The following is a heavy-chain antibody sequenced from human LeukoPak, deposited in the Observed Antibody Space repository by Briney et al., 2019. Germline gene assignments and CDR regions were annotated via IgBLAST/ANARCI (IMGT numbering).Heavy chain of an antibody. J-gene: IGHJ5*02. CDR1: GFTFSSYS. CDR2: ISSSSSYI. V-gene: IGHV3-21*01. CDR3: ARDMDDFWSGYYTRWFDP. Sequence: GGSLRLSCAASGFTFSSYSVNWVRQAPGKGLEWVSSISSSSSYIYYADSVKGRFTISRDNAKNSLYLQMNSLRAEDTAVYYCARDMDDFWSGYYTRWFDPWGQGTLVTVSS. D-gene: IGHD3-3*01.